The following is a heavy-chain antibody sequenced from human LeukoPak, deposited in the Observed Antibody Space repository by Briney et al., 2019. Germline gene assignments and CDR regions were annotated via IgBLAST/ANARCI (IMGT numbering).Heavy chain of an antibody. V-gene: IGHV3-21*01. Sequence: GGFLRLSCAGSGVSLSNYGMDWVRQAPGKGLEWVSSISSSSSYIWYADSVKGRFAISRDNAKNSLYLQMNSLRAEDTAVYYCARERDCSGSTCVAYYFDYWSQGTLVTVSS. CDR3: ARERDCSGSTCVAYYFDY. CDR2: ISSSSSYI. J-gene: IGHJ4*02. CDR1: GVSLSNYG. D-gene: IGHD2-2*01.